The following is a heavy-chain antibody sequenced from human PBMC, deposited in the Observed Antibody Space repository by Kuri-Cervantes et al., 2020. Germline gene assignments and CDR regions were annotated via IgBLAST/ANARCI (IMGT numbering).Heavy chain of an antibody. CDR2: IRSKTNNYAT. D-gene: IGHD3-22*01. Sequence: GESLKISCAASGFNFSASAIHWVRQTSGKGLEWIGRIRSKTNNYATTYTASVKGRFIISRDDSSNTAYLHMDSLKSDDTAVYYCARDRGWKKITMIVVEGDSVDYWGQGTLVTVSS. CDR3: ARDRGWKKITMIVVEGDSVDY. CDR1: GFNFSASA. V-gene: IGHV3-73*01. J-gene: IGHJ4*02.